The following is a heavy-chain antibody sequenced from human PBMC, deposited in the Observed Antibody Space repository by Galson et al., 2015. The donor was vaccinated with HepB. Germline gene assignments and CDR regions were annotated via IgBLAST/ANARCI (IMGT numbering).Heavy chain of an antibody. Sequence: SLRLSCAASGFTFSSYAMHWVRQAPGKGLEYVSAISSNGGSTYYANSVKGRFTISRDNSKNTLYLQMGSLRAEDMAVYYCASLCSSTSCHDYWGQGTLVTVSS. V-gene: IGHV3-64*01. D-gene: IGHD2-2*01. J-gene: IGHJ4*02. CDR2: ISSNGGST. CDR1: GFTFSSYA. CDR3: ASLCSSTSCHDY.